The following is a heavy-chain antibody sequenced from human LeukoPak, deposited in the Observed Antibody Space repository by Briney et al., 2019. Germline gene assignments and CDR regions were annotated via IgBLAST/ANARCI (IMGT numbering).Heavy chain of an antibody. D-gene: IGHD4-17*01. CDR2: ISSGSSAI. CDR3: ARGHTAVTRHFDF. Sequence: GGSLRLSCEASGFTFTTYSMAWVRQAPGKGLEWVSIISSGSSAIFSADALKGRFTISRDDAKNLLYLDMNSLRAEDTAVYYCARGHTAVTRHFDFWGQGTLVTVSS. CDR1: GFTFTTYS. J-gene: IGHJ4*02. V-gene: IGHV3-21*01.